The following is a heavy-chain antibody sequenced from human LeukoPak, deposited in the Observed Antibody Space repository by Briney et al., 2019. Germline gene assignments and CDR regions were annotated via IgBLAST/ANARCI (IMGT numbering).Heavy chain of an antibody. V-gene: IGHV3-53*01. CDR2: IYSGRST. D-gene: IGHD2-21*01. CDR3: ARETLGCGGDCLDF. CDR1: GFAVSSNY. Sequence: GGSLRLSCAVSGFAVSSNYMSWVRQAPGKGLEWVSVIYSGRSTYYADSVKGRFTISRDSSKNTLHLHMNSLRAEDTAVYYCARETLGCGGDCLDFWGQGTRVTVSS. J-gene: IGHJ4*02.